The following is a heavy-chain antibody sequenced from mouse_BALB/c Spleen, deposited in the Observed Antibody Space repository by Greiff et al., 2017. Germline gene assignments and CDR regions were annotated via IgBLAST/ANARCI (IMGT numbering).Heavy chain of an antibody. CDR3: ARGTTVVATGKAMDY. CDR1: GFTIKDTY. D-gene: IGHD1-1*01. J-gene: IGHJ4*01. CDR2: IDPANGNT. V-gene: IGHV14-3*02. Sequence: EVKLMESGAELVKPGASVKLSCTASGFTIKDTYMHWVKQRPEQGLEWIGRIDPANGNTKYDPKFQGKATITADTASNTAYLQLSSLTSEDTAVYCCARGTTVVATGKAMDYWGQGTSVTVSS.